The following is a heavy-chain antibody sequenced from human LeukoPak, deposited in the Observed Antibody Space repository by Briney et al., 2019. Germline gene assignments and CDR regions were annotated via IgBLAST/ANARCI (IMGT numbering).Heavy chain of an antibody. CDR3: ARITVRTIFGEIMHGFDI. Sequence: GGSLRLSCAASGFTFSSYAMSWVRQAPGKGLEWVSAIGGSGGSTYYTGSVKGRFTISRDNSKNTLYLQMNSLRVEDTAVYYCARITVRTIFGEIMHGFDIWGQGTPVTVSS. J-gene: IGHJ3*02. CDR2: IGGSGGST. D-gene: IGHD3-3*01. CDR1: GFTFSSYA. V-gene: IGHV3-23*01.